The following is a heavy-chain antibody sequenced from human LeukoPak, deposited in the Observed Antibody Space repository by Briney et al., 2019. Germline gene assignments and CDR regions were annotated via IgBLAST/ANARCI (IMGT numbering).Heavy chain of an antibody. J-gene: IGHJ3*02. CDR2: IIPIFGTA. Sequence: SVKVSCKASGGTFSSYAISWVRQAPGQGLEWMGGIIPIFGTANYAQKFQGRVTITADESTSTAYMELSSLRSEDTAVYYCARRGATVTTDAFDIWGQGTMVTVSS. CDR3: ARRGATVTTDAFDI. CDR1: GGTFSSYA. V-gene: IGHV1-69*13. D-gene: IGHD4-17*01.